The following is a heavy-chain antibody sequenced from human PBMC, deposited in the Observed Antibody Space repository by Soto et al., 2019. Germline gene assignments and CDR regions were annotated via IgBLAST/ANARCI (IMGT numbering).Heavy chain of an antibody. CDR2: IVPNVGTV. Sequence: ASVKVSCKASGGTLSSFINYPINWVRQAPGQGLEWMGGIVPNVGTVNYAQKFQGRVTITADKSTGTAYMELSSLRSEDTALYYCARRDTSGFLRYFDNWGQGTLVTSPQ. CDR3: ARRDTSGFLRYFDN. CDR1: GGTLSSFINYP. J-gene: IGHJ4*02. V-gene: IGHV1-69*06. D-gene: IGHD3-3*01.